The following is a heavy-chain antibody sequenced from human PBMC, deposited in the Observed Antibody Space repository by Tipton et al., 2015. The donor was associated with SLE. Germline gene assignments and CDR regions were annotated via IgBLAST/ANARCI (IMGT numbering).Heavy chain of an antibody. Sequence: GSLRLSCAASGFTVSSNYMSWVRQAPGKGLEWVSVIYSGGSTYYADSVKGRFTISRDNSKNTLYLQRNSLRAEDTAVYYCARPYCGGDCYPEAFDIWGQGTMVTVSS. CDR3: ARPYCGGDCYPEAFDI. CDR2: IYSGGST. CDR1: GFTVSSNY. D-gene: IGHD2-21*01. J-gene: IGHJ3*02. V-gene: IGHV3-53*05.